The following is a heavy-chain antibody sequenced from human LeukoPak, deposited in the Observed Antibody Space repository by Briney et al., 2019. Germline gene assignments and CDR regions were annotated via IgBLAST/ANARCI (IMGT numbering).Heavy chain of an antibody. J-gene: IGHJ4*02. V-gene: IGHV3-7*01. Sequence: GGSLRLSCAASGFTFSSYWMSWVRQAPGKGLEWVANIKQDGSEKYYVDSVKGRFTISRDSAKNSLYLQMNSLRAEDTAVYYCARDLSSYGGSPYFDYWGQGALVTVSS. CDR1: GFTFSSYW. CDR3: ARDLSSYGGSPYFDY. D-gene: IGHD2-15*01. CDR2: IKQDGSEK.